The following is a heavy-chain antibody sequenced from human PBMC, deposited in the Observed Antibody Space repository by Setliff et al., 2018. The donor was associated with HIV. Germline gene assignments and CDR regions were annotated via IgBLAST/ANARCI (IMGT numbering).Heavy chain of an antibody. CDR3: AKEPSSCSAPRPSLCGYFDS. J-gene: IGHJ4*01. CDR2: IYSGSSSA. D-gene: IGHD2-21*01. Sequence: PGGSLRLSCAASGFTLSTYTMAWVRQAPGKGPEWISFIYSGSSSAVFADSVKGRFTISRDNSRNTLFLQMNSLRAEDTAVYYCAKEPSSCSAPRPSLCGYFDSWGQGTQVTVSS. V-gene: IGHV3-23*03. CDR1: GFTLSTYT.